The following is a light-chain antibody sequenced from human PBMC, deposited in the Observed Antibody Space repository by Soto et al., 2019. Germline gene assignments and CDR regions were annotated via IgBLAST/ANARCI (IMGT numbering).Light chain of an antibody. V-gene: IGLV1-40*01. CDR1: SSNIGAGYD. J-gene: IGLJ1*01. CDR2: GHS. Sequence: QSVLTQPPSVSGAPGQRVTISCTGSSSNIGAGYDVHWYQQLPGTAPKLLIYGHSNRPSGVPDRFSGSKSGTSASLAITGLQAEDEADYYCQSYDSSLSGYVVGTGTK. CDR3: QSYDSSLSGYV.